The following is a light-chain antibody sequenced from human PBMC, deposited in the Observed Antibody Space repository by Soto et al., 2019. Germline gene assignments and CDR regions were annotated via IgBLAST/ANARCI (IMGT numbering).Light chain of an antibody. Sequence: DIQMTQSPSSLSASVGDRVTITCRASQIISSYLNWYQQKPGKAPKLLIYAASSLQSGVPSRFSGSGSGTDFTLTISSLQPEDFATYYWQQSYSTPVTFGQGTKVEIK. CDR3: QQSYSTPVT. CDR2: AAS. V-gene: IGKV1-39*01. J-gene: IGKJ1*01. CDR1: QIISSY.